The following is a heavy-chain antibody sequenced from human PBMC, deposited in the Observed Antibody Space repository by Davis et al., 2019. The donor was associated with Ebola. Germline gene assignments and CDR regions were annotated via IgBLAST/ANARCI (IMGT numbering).Heavy chain of an antibody. CDR2: ISGSGYNT. J-gene: IGHJ4*02. Sequence: GGSLRLSCTTSGFTFSSYAMSWVRQAPGKGLEWVSGISGSGYNTYYADSVKGRFTISRDNAKNSLYLQMNSLRAEDTAVYYCAREGTVTTTYDYWGQGTLVTVSS. V-gene: IGHV3-23*01. D-gene: IGHD4-17*01. CDR1: GFTFSSYA. CDR3: AREGTVTTTYDY.